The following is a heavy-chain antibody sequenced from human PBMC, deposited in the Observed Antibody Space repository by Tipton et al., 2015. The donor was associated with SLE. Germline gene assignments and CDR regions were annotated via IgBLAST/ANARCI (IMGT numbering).Heavy chain of an antibody. CDR1: GYTFTSYY. CDR2: INPSGGST. J-gene: IGHJ5*02. Sequence: QSGPEVKKPGASVKVSCKASGYTFTSYYMHWVRQAPGQGLEWMGIINPSGGSTSYAQKFQGRVTMTRDTSTSTAYMELSSLRSEDTAVYYCARDTAVAGPFDWFDPWSQGTLVTVSS. V-gene: IGHV1-46*01. CDR3: ARDTAVAGPFDWFDP. D-gene: IGHD6-19*01.